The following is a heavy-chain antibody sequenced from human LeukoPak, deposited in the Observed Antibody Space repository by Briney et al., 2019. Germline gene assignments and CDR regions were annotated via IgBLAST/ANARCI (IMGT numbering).Heavy chain of an antibody. CDR3: TRGGVTTLRYDS. Sequence: PGGSLRLSCAASGFTFTAYSMNWVRQAPGKGLEWVSSISPDSGYIYYADSVRGRFTISRDNARNSLYLQMSSLRAEDTAFYFCTRGGVTTLRYDSWGQGSLVTVSS. V-gene: IGHV3-21*01. CDR2: ISPDSGYI. J-gene: IGHJ5*01. CDR1: GFTFTAYS. D-gene: IGHD3-16*01.